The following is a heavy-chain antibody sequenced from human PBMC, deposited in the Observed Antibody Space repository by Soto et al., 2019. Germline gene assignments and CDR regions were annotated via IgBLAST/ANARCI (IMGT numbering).Heavy chain of an antibody. D-gene: IGHD2-2*01. CDR2: ISTYNGET. J-gene: IGHJ5*02. Sequence: QVQLVQSGAEVKKPGASVKVSCKASGYTFTNYGITWVRQAPGQGLEWMGWISTYNGETKYAEKFQGRVTMTTDTXXXXXXXXXXXXXXXXTXIYYCARDIVIVPAAIGVWPNWFDPWGQGSLVTVSS. CDR1: GYTFTNYG. V-gene: IGHV1-18*01. CDR3: ARDIVIVPAAIGVWPNWFDP.